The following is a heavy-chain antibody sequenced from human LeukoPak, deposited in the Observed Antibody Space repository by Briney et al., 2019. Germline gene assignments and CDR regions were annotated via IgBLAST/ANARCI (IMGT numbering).Heavy chain of an antibody. J-gene: IGHJ5*02. CDR3: AKDASVAGTHWFDP. D-gene: IGHD6-19*01. Sequence: CADSVKGRFTISRDNSESTMYLQMNSLRVEDTAVYYCAKDASVAGTHWFDPWGQGTLVTVSS. V-gene: IGHV3-30*02.